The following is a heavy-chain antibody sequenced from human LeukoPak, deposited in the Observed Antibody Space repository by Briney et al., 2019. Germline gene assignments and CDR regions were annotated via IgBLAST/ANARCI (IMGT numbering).Heavy chain of an antibody. CDR2: ISDSSSII. CDR3: ARGPYGDYVDAFDI. J-gene: IGHJ3*02. V-gene: IGHV3-48*02. D-gene: IGHD4-17*01. Sequence: PGESLRLSCAASGFTFSTYTMNWVRQAPGKGLEWLSYISDSSSIIYYADSVKGRFTISRGNAKNSLYLQMNSLRDEDTAVYYCARGPYGDYVDAFDIWGQGTMVTVSS. CDR1: GFTFSTYT.